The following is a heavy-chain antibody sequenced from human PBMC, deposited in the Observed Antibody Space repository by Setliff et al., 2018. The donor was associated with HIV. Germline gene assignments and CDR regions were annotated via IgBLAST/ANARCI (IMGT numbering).Heavy chain of an antibody. Sequence: LSLTCNVSGYSISSGYYWGWIRQPPGKGLEWIGSIYHSGSTYYNPSLKSRVTISLDTSKNQFSLKLSSVTAADTAVYYCARDIQAAGTGWFDPWGQGTLVTVSS. J-gene: IGHJ5*02. CDR1: GYSISSGYY. CDR3: ARDIQAAGTGWFDP. V-gene: IGHV4-38-2*02. D-gene: IGHD6-13*01. CDR2: IYHSGST.